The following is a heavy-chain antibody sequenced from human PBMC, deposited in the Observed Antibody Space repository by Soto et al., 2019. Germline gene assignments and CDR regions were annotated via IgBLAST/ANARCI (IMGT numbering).Heavy chain of an antibody. Sequence: PGESLKISCKGSGYSFSSYDIAWVRQMPGKGLEWMGIIYPGDSDTRYSPSFQGQVTISADKSFNTAYLQWSSLKASDTAMYYCARRDRSVGSLYGMDVWGQGTTVTVSS. CDR2: IYPGDSDT. D-gene: IGHD3-22*01. CDR1: GYSFSSYD. J-gene: IGHJ6*02. V-gene: IGHV5-51*01. CDR3: ARRDRSVGSLYGMDV.